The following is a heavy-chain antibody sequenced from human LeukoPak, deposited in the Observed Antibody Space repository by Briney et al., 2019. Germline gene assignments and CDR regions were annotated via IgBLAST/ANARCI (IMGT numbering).Heavy chain of an antibody. D-gene: IGHD5-18*01. CDR3: AKVRYSYGRGAFDY. Sequence: PGRSLRLSCAASGFTFDDYAMHWVRQAPGKGLEWVSGISWNSGSIGYADSVKGRFTISRDNAENSLYLQMNSLRAEDTALYYCAKVRYSYGRGAFDYWGQGTLVTVSS. CDR2: ISWNSGSI. J-gene: IGHJ4*02. CDR1: GFTFDDYA. V-gene: IGHV3-9*01.